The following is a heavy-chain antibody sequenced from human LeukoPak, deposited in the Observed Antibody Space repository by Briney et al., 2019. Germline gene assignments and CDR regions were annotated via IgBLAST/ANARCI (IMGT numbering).Heavy chain of an antibody. J-gene: IGHJ5*02. V-gene: IGHV3-33*01. CDR3: ARDVDKSSHSSRLDL. Sequence: GGSLRLSCATAGFTFSNFGIHWARQTPGKGLEWAVAIQSDGGKQYYGASVTGRFTLSRDSSKHTVYLQMNSLRDKDTAVYYCARDVDKSSHSSRLDLWGQETLVTVS. D-gene: IGHD5-12*01. CDR1: GFTFSNFG. CDR2: IQSDGGKQ.